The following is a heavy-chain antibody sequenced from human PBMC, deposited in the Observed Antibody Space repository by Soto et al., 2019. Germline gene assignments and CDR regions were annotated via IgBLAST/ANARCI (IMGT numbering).Heavy chain of an antibody. CDR3: ARHGAAIWLGY. Sequence: GESLKISCKTSGYTFSGHWISWARQVPGKALQWMGNIDPSDSYINYNPAFRGHVTFSVDKSNSTAYLHWRSLGPSDTAIYYCARHGAAIWLGYWGQGTLVTVSS. J-gene: IGHJ4*02. CDR2: IDPSDSYI. V-gene: IGHV5-10-1*01. CDR1: GYTFSGHW. D-gene: IGHD6-19*01.